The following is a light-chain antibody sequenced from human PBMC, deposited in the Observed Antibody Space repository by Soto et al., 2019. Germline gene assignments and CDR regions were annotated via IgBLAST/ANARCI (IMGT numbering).Light chain of an antibody. J-gene: IGLJ2*01. CDR3: CSYTDIALDVV. V-gene: IGLV2-14*01. Sequence: QSALTQPASVSGSPGQSITISCTGTSSDIGDYDYVSWYQHLPGKAPKLLIFDVTHRPSGVSDRFSGSKSGNTASLTISGVRPEDEADYYCCSYTDIALDVVFGGGTKPPS. CDR2: DVT. CDR1: SSDIGDYDY.